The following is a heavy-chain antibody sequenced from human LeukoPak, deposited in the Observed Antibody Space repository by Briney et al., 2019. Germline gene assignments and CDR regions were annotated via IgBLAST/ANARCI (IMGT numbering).Heavy chain of an antibody. CDR1: GYTFTSYG. CDR2: ISAYIGNT. J-gene: IGHJ6*02. Sequence: ASVKVSCKASGYTFTSYGISWVRQAPGQGLEWMGWISAYIGNTNYAQKLQGRVTMTTDASTSTAYMELRSLRSDDTAVYYCARDLPPLAAASTYYYGMDVWGQGTTVTVSS. D-gene: IGHD6-13*01. V-gene: IGHV1-18*01. CDR3: ARDLPPLAAASTYYYGMDV.